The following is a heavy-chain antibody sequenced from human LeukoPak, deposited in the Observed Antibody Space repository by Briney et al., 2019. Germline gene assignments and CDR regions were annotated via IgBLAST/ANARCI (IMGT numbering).Heavy chain of an antibody. CDR1: GFTFSSYS. CDR2: ISSSSYI. V-gene: IGHV3-21*01. D-gene: IGHD1-26*01. Sequence: PGGSLRLSCAASGFTFSSYSMNWVRQAPGKGLEWVSSISSSSYIYYADSVKGRFTISRDNAKNSLYLQMNSLRAEDTAVYYCASSAYSGSYFDYWGQGTLVTVSS. CDR3: ASSAYSGSYFDY. J-gene: IGHJ4*02.